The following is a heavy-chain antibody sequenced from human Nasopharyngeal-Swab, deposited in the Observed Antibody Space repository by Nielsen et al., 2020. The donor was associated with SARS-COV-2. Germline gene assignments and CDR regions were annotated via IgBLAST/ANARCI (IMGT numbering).Heavy chain of an antibody. D-gene: IGHD5-18*01. Sequence: ASVKVSRKASGYTFTGYYMHWVRQAPGQGLEWMGRINPNSGGTNYAQKFQGRVTMTRDTSISTAYMELSRLRSDDTAVYYCAREPRYSYGLFDPWGQGTLVTVSS. CDR3: AREPRYSYGLFDP. J-gene: IGHJ5*02. CDR1: GYTFTGYY. CDR2: INPNSGGT. V-gene: IGHV1-2*06.